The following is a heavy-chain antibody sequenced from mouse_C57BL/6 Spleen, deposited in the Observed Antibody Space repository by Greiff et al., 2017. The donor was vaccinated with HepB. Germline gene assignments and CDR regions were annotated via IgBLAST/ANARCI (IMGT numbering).Heavy chain of an antibody. D-gene: IGHD1-1*01. CDR1: GYAFSSSW. V-gene: IGHV1-82*01. Sequence: VQLQESGPELVKPGASVKISCKASGYAFSSSWMNWVKQRPGKGLEWIGRIYPGDGDTNYNGKFNGKATLTADKSSSTAYMQLSSLTSEDSAVYFCARRVVAHFDYWGQGTTLTVSS. CDR3: ARRVVAHFDY. J-gene: IGHJ2*01. CDR2: IYPGDGDT.